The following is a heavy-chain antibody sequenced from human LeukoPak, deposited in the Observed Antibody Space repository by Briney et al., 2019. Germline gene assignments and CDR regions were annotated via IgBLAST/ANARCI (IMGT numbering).Heavy chain of an antibody. CDR3: AREPGIAVAGSFDY. CDR2: INPSGGST. V-gene: IGHV1-46*01. J-gene: IGHJ4*02. CDR1: GYTFTSYG. Sequence: VASVKVSFKASGYTFTSYGISWVRPAPGQGLEWMGIINPSGGSTSYAQKFQGRVTMTRDTSTSTVYMELSSLRSEDTAVYYCAREPGIAVAGSFDYWGQGTLVTVSS. D-gene: IGHD6-19*01.